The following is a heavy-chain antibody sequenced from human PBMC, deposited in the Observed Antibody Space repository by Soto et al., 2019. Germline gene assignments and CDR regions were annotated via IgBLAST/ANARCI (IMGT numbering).Heavy chain of an antibody. CDR1: GGTFSSYA. V-gene: IGHV1-69*13. J-gene: IGHJ6*02. D-gene: IGHD2-8*02. CDR3: ARGRRHATRVGYLGWNYYGMDV. Sequence: AVKVSCKASGGTFSSYAISWVRQAPGQGLEWMGGIIPIFGTANYAQKFQGRVTITADESTSTAYMGLSSLRSEDTAVYYCARGRRHATRVGYLGWNYYGMDVWGQGTTVTVSS. CDR2: IIPIFGTA.